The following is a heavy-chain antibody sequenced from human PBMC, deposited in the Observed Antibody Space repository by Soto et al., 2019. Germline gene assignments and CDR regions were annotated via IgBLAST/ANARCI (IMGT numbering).Heavy chain of an antibody. Sequence: QVQLQESGPGLVKPSETLSLTCTVSGGSVSSGNYYWSWIRQPPGKGLEWIGFIYYTGSSSYNPSLNSRVTLSLDKCTNQLSLKLTSVTAADTAVYYCARSVYCSGGSCSFDPWGQGTLVTVSS. D-gene: IGHD2-15*01. CDR1: GGSVSSGNYY. V-gene: IGHV4-61*01. CDR3: ARSVYCSGGSCSFDP. J-gene: IGHJ5*02. CDR2: IYYTGSS.